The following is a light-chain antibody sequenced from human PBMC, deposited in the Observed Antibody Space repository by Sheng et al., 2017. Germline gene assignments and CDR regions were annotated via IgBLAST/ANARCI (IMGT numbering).Light chain of an antibody. CDR3: QQYDTFPFT. CDR2: GAY. Sequence: DFRMTQSPSSLSASVGDTVIISCQASQAINKYVNWYQQKPGEAPKLLIYGAYTLQTRGPDQGSVEVDLEQISLSPSVVCQSEDIATYYCQQYDTFPFTFG. V-gene: IGKV1-33*01. CDR1: QAINKY. J-gene: IGKJ3*01.